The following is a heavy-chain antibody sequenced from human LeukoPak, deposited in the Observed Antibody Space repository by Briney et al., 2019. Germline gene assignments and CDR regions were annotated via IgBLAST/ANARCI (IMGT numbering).Heavy chain of an antibody. Sequence: GGSLRLSCAASGFTFSSYSMNWVRQAPGKGLECVSSISSSSSYIYYADSVKGRFTISRDNAKNSLYLQMNSLRAEDTAVYYCARDLGDSSGWYFDYWGQGTLVTVSS. V-gene: IGHV3-21*01. CDR2: ISSSSSYI. CDR1: GFTFSSYS. J-gene: IGHJ4*02. CDR3: ARDLGDSSGWYFDY. D-gene: IGHD6-19*01.